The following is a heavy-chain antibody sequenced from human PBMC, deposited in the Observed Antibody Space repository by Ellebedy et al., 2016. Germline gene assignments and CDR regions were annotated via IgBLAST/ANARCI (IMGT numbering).Heavy chain of an antibody. D-gene: IGHD4-17*01. CDR1: GFTFSSYS. CDR3: ARDKYGDYGYDY. Sequence: GGSLRLSXAASGFTFSSYSMNWVRQAPGKGPEWVSSISSSSSYIYYADSVKGRFTISRDNAKNSLYLQMNSLRAEDTAVYYCARDKYGDYGYDYWGQGTLVTVSS. CDR2: ISSSSSYI. V-gene: IGHV3-21*01. J-gene: IGHJ4*02.